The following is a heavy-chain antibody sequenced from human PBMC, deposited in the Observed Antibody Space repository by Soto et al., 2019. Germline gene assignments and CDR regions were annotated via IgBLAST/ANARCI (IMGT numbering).Heavy chain of an antibody. CDR3: ARGGYYDSSGYKTYGMDV. J-gene: IGHJ6*02. Sequence: ASVKVSCKASGDPFTSYGISWVRHAPGQGREWMGWISAYNGNTNYAQQLEGRVTMTTDTSTSTAYMELRSLRSDDTAVYYCARGGYYDSSGYKTYGMDVWGQGTTVTVSS. D-gene: IGHD3-22*01. CDR2: ISAYNGNT. V-gene: IGHV1-18*01. CDR1: GDPFTSYG.